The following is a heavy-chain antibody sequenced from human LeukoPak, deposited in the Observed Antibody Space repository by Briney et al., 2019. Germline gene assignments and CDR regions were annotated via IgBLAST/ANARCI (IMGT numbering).Heavy chain of an antibody. CDR1: GFTFSSYS. CDR2: ISGSSSYI. CDR3: ARPLMYYYGSETYFWFDP. Sequence: GGSLRLSCAASGFTFSSYSMNWVRQAPGKWLEWVSSISGSSSYIYYADSVKGRFTISRNNVKNSLYLQMNSLRAEDAAVYYCARPLMYYYGSETYFWFDPWGQGTLVTVSS. D-gene: IGHD3-10*01. J-gene: IGHJ5*02. V-gene: IGHV3-21*01.